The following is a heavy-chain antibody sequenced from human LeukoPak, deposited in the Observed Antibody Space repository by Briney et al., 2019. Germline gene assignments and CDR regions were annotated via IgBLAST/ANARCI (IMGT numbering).Heavy chain of an antibody. V-gene: IGHV4-59*08. J-gene: IGHJ4*02. CDR2: IYYSGST. CDR1: GDSISSYY. D-gene: IGHD3-22*01. CDR3: ARLTYYYDSSGYRRPGYFDY. Sequence: TSETLSLTCTVSGDSISSYYWSWIRQPPGKGLEWIGYIYYSGSTNYNPSLKSRVTISVDTSKNQFSLKLSSVTAAGTAVYYCARLTYYYDSSGYRRPGYFDYWGQGTLVTVSS.